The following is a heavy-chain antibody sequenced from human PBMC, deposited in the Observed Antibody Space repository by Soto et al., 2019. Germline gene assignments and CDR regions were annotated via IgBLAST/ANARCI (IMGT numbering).Heavy chain of an antibody. Sequence: QVHLVQSGAEVKKPGASVKVSCKGSGYTFTSYGITWVRQAPGQGLEWMGWISAHNSNTDYAQKLQGRVTVTRDTSTSTAYMELRRLRSDDTAVYYCARGRDGDYWGQGALVTVSS. J-gene: IGHJ4*02. CDR3: ARGRDGDY. D-gene: IGHD6-6*01. CDR1: GYTFTSYG. CDR2: ISAHNSNT. V-gene: IGHV1-18*01.